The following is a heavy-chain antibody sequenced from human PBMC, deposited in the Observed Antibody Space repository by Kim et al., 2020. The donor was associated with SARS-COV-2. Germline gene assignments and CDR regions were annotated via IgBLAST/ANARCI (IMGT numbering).Heavy chain of an antibody. CDR3: AREETTVTTDSIVKIYDY. CDR2: INPNSGGR. V-gene: IGHV1-2*02. Sequence: ASVKVSCKASGYTFTGYYMHWVRQAPGQGLEWMGWINPNSGGRNYAQKFQGRVTMTRDTSISTAYMELSRLRSDDTAVYYCAREETTVTTDSIVKIYDYWGQGTLVTVSS. J-gene: IGHJ4*02. D-gene: IGHD4-4*01. CDR1: GYTFTGYY.